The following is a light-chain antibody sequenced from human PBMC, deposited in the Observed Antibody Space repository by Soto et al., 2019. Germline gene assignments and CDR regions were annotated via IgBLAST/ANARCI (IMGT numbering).Light chain of an antibody. Sequence: EIVMTQSPATLSVSPGERATLSCRASQSVSSNLAWYQQKPCQAHRLIIYGASTRATGIPARFSGSGSGTEFTLTISSLQSEDFAVYYCQQYKNWPTVTFGQGTKLEIK. CDR1: QSVSSN. J-gene: IGKJ5*01. CDR3: QQYKNWPTVT. V-gene: IGKV3-15*01. CDR2: GAS.